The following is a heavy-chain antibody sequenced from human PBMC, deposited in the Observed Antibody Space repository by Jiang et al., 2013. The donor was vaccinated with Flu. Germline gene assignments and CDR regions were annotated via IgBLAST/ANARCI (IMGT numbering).Heavy chain of an antibody. V-gene: IGHV4-59*08. CDR1: TDSITNYY. Sequence: SGPGLVKPSETLSLMCNVSTDSITNYYWSWIRQPPGKGLEWIGHMYYTGTAQYNPSLKGRVTMSMDTSKTQFSLRLSSVTAADTAVYYCASIRIVGPTETDAFDVWGQGTVVAVSA. CDR2: MYYTGTA. J-gene: IGHJ3*01. CDR3: ASIRIVGPTETDAFDV. D-gene: IGHD1-26*01.